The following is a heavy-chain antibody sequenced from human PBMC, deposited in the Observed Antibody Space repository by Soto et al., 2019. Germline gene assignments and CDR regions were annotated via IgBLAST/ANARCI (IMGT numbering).Heavy chain of an antibody. Sequence: HPGGSLRLSCAASGFTFSSYSMNWVRQAPGKGLEWVSYISSSSSTIYYADSVKGRFTISRDNAKNSLYLQMNSLRAEDTAVYYCARHLEFAPWGQGTLVTVSS. CDR3: ARHLEFAP. V-gene: IGHV3-48*01. CDR1: GFTFSSYS. J-gene: IGHJ5*02. CDR2: ISSSSSTI.